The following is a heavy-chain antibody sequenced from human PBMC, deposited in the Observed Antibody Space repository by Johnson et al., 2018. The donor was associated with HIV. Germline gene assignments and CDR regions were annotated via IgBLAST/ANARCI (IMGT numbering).Heavy chain of an antibody. D-gene: IGHD5-18*01. V-gene: IGHV3-30-3*01. CDR1: GFTFSSYA. CDR3: ARDAQGGELWGDGAFDI. Sequence: QVQLVESGGGVVQPGRSLRLSCAASGFTFSSYAMHWVRQAPGKGLEWVAVISYDGSNKYYADSVKGRFTISRDNSKNTLYLQMNSLRAEDTAVYYCARDAQGGELWGDGAFDIWGQGTMVTVSS. J-gene: IGHJ3*02. CDR2: ISYDGSNK.